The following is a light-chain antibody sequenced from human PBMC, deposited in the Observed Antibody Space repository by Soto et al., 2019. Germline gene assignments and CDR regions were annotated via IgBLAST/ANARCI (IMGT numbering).Light chain of an antibody. CDR3: QHYNSYST. Sequence: DIQMTQSPSTLSGSVGDRVTITCRASQTISSWLAWYQQKPGKAPKLLIYKASTLKSGVPSRFSGSGSGTEFTLTSSSLQPDDFATYYCQHYNSYSTFGQGTKVDIK. V-gene: IGKV1-5*03. CDR2: KAS. CDR1: QTISSW. J-gene: IGKJ1*01.